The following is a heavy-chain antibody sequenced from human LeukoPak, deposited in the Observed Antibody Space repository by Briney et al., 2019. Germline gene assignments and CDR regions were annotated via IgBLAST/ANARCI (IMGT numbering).Heavy chain of an antibody. CDR2: IDPNTGGT. Sequence: ASVKVSCKTSGYTFTDYYIHWVRQAPGQGLEWMGRIDPNTGGTKSAKNFQGRVTMTRDTSISTAYMALSGLRSEDTAVYYCARDSGGLDYWGQGTLVTVSS. CDR1: GYTFTDYY. D-gene: IGHD3-10*01. J-gene: IGHJ4*02. CDR3: ARDSGGLDY. V-gene: IGHV1-2*06.